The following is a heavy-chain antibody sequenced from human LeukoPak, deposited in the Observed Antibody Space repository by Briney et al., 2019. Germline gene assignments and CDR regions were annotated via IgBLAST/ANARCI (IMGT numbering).Heavy chain of an antibody. Sequence: PSETLSLTCAVYGGSFSGYYWSWIRQPPGKGLEWIGEINHSGSTNYNPSLKSRVTISVDTSKNQFSLKLSSVTAADTAVYHCARRRIPGYSSGWYVREPRIQPYYFDYWGQGTLVTVSS. CDR2: INHSGST. CDR1: GGSFSGYY. CDR3: ARRRIPGYSSGWYVREPRIQPYYFDY. D-gene: IGHD6-19*01. V-gene: IGHV4-34*01. J-gene: IGHJ4*02.